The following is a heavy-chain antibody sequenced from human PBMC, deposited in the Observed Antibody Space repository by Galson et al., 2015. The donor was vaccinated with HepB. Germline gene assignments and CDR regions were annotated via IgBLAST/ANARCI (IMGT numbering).Heavy chain of an antibody. CDR2: IWYDGGNK. Sequence: SLRLSCAASGFVFSTYGMHWVRQAPGKGLEGVAVIWYDGGNKKYADSVKGRFTISRDNSKNTLYLQMNSLRAEDTAVYYCARVVTQGGGAFDIWGQGTMVTVSS. CDR3: ARVVTQGGGAFDI. CDR1: GFVFSTYG. D-gene: IGHD2-21*02. J-gene: IGHJ3*02. V-gene: IGHV3-33*01.